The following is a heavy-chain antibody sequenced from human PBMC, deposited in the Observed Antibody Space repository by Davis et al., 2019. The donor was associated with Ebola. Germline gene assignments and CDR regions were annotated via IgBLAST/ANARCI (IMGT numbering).Heavy chain of an antibody. D-gene: IGHD4-17*01. Sequence: GSLRLSCTVSGGSISSSSYYWSWIRQPPGKGLEWIGYIYYSGSTNYNPSLKSRVTISVDTSKNQFSLKLSSVTAADTAVYYCARGGGFYGDYVDYWGQGTLVTVSS. CDR3: ARGGGFYGDYVDY. CDR2: IYYSGST. V-gene: IGHV4-61*01. CDR1: GGSISSSSYY. J-gene: IGHJ4*02.